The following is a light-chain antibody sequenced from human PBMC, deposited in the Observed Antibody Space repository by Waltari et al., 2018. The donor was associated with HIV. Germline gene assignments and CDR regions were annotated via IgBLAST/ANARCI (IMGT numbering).Light chain of an antibody. Sequence: NFMLTQPHSVSESPGKTVTISCTRSSGSIASNSVQWYQQRPGSSPTTVIYEDNQRPSGVPDRFSGSIDNSSNSASLTISGLKTEDEADYYCQSYDSSIAVFGGGTKLTVL. V-gene: IGLV6-57*01. J-gene: IGLJ3*02. CDR2: EDN. CDR1: SGSIASNS. CDR3: QSYDSSIAV.